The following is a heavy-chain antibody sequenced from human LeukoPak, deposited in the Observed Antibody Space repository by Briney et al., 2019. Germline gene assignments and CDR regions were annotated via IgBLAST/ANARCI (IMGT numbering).Heavy chain of an antibody. Sequence: ASVKVSCKASGYTFTGYYMHWARQAPGQGLEWMGWINPNSGGTNYAQKFQGRVTMTRDTSISTAYMELSRLRSDDTAVYYCARDREEMATMLLDYWGQGTLVTVSS. CDR2: INPNSGGT. J-gene: IGHJ4*02. CDR1: GYTFTGYY. V-gene: IGHV1-2*02. D-gene: IGHD5-24*01. CDR3: ARDREEMATMLLDY.